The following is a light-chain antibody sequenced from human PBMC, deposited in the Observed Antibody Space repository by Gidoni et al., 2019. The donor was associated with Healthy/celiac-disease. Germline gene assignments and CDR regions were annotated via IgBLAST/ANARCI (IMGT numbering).Light chain of an antibody. CDR2: GAS. V-gene: IGKV3-15*01. J-gene: IGKJ4*01. CDR3: QQYNNWPPLT. CDR1: QSVSSN. Sequence: IVLTQSPATLSVSPGERATLPCRASQSVSSNLAWYQQKPGQAPRLLIYGASTRATGIPARCSGSGSGTEFTITISSLQSEDFAVYYCQQYNNWPPLTFXGXTKVEIK.